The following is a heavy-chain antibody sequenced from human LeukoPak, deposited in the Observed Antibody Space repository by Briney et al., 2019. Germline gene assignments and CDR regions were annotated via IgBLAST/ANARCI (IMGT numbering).Heavy chain of an antibody. CDR1: GGSISGYY. CDR2: IYYTGNT. J-gene: IGHJ5*02. CDR3: ARKRDWFDP. Sequence: SQTLSLTCSVSGGSISGYYWSWIRQPPGKGLEWIGYIYYTGNTNYNPSLKSRVTISVDTSKNQFSLKLSSVTAADTAVYYCARKRDWFDPWGQGTLVTVSS. V-gene: IGHV4-59*01.